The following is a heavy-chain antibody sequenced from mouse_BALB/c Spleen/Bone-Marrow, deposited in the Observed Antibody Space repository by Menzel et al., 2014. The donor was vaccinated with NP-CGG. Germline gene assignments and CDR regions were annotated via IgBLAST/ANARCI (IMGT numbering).Heavy chain of an antibody. CDR1: GFDFSSYW. CDR2: INPDSSTI. V-gene: IGHV4-1*02. J-gene: IGHJ3*01. D-gene: IGHD2-3*01. CDR3: ARLGYYGGFAY. Sequence: EVQGVESGGGLVQPGGSLKLSCAASGFDFSSYWMSWVRQAPGKGLEWIGEINPDSSTINYTPSLKDKFIISRDNAKNTLYLQKSKVRSGDTALYYCARLGYYGGFAYWGQGTLVTVSA.